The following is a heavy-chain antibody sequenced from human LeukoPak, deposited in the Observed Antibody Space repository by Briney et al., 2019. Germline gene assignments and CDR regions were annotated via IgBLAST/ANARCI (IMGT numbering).Heavy chain of an antibody. Sequence: SETLSLTCTVSGGSISSYYWSWIRQPPGKGLEWIGYIYYSGSTKYNPSLKSRVTISVDTSKNQFSLKVNSVTAADTAVYYCARDRTRLYYDSSGYFDYWGQGTLVTVSS. CDR2: IYYSGST. D-gene: IGHD3-22*01. CDR1: GGSISSYY. V-gene: IGHV4-59*01. J-gene: IGHJ4*02. CDR3: ARDRTRLYYDSSGYFDY.